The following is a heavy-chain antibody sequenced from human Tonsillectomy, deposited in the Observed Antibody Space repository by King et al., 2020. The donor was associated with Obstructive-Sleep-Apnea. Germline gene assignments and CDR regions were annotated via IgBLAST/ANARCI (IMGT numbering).Heavy chain of an antibody. CDR3: ASVWIQLWRFDY. CDR2: IYYSGST. CDR1: GGSISSGGYY. J-gene: IGHJ4*02. D-gene: IGHD5-18*01. Sequence: QLQESGPGLVQPSQTLSLTCTVSGGSISSGGYYWSWLRPHPGKGLEWIGYIYYSGSTYYNPSLKRRLTITVDTSKNQFSLKLSSVTAADTAVYYCASVWIQLWRFDYWGQGTLVTVSS. V-gene: IGHV4-31*03.